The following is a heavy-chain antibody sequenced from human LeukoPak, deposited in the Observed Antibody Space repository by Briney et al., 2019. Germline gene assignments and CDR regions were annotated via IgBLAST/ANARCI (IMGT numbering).Heavy chain of an antibody. J-gene: IGHJ1*01. V-gene: IGHV3-7*03. CDR2: IGQDGSGT. CDR1: GFTFSSYG. Sequence: GGSLRLSCAASGFTFSSYGIHWVRQAPGKGLEWVANIGQDGSGTFYADSLKGRFTISRDNAKNLLYLQMNSLRVEDTAVYYCVRGNEAYWGQGTLVTVSS. CDR3: VRGNEAY.